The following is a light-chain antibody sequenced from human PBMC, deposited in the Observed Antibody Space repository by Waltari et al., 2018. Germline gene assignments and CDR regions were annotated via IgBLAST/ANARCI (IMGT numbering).Light chain of an antibody. V-gene: IGLV2-8*01. CDR3: SSYAGRNTL. Sequence: QSALTQPPSASGAPGQSVTISCTGTSSDVGVYNYVPWYQQHPGEAPKLLIYEVSTRPQGVPDRFSGSNSGNTASLTVSGLQAEDESDYYCSSYAGRNTLFGGGTKLTVL. J-gene: IGLJ2*01. CDR1: SSDVGVYNY. CDR2: EVS.